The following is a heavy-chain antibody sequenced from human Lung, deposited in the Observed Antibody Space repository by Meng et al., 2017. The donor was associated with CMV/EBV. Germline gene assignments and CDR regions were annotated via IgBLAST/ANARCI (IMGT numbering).Heavy chain of an antibody. J-gene: IGHJ4*02. V-gene: IGHV4-59*01. Sequence: LETXSLTCSVPGVSINSYFWTWVRQPPGKGLEWIGHIYNDGGGTDYNPSLNSRVTLSSDTSRNQVSLRVTSVTAADTAAYYCATVYCSSYKICYPDSWGQGTLVTVSS. CDR2: IYNDGGGT. D-gene: IGHD2-2*01. CDR3: ATVYCSSYKICYPDS. CDR1: GVSINSYF.